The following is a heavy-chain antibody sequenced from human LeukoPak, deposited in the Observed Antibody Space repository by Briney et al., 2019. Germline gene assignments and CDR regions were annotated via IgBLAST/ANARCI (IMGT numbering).Heavy chain of an antibody. CDR2: INPSGGST. CDR1: GYTFTSYY. Sequence: GASVKVSCKASGYTFTSYYMHWVRQAPGQGLEWMGIINPSGGSTSYAQKFQGRVTITADESTSTAYMELSSLRSEDTAVYYCARGNNWNYVRSLFNSNWFDPWGQGTLVTVSS. CDR3: ARGNNWNYVRSLFNSNWFDP. V-gene: IGHV1-46*01. J-gene: IGHJ5*02. D-gene: IGHD1-7*01.